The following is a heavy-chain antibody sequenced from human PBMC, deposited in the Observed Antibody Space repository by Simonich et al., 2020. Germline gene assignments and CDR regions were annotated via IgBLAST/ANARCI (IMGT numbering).Heavy chain of an antibody. CDR1: GFTFSSYW. CDR2: IKTDGSAK. V-gene: IGHV3-7*01. J-gene: IGHJ2*01. CDR3: AREYSSSSDPYWYFDL. Sequence: EVQLVESGGGLVQPGGSLRLSCAASGFTFSSYWMSWVRQAPGRGLEWVANIKTDGSAKYYVDSVKGRFTISRDNAKNSLYLQMNSLRAEDTAVYYCAREYSSSSDPYWYFDLWGRGTLVTVSS. D-gene: IGHD6-6*01.